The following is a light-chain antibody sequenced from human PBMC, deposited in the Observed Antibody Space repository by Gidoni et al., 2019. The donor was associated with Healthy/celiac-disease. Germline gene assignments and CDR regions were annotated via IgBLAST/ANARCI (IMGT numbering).Light chain of an antibody. CDR1: QSISSY. V-gene: IGKV1-39*01. CDR3: QQRYSTPWT. Sequence: DIQMTQSPSSLSASVGDRVTITCRASQSISSYLNWYQQKPGKATKLLIYAASSLQSGVPSRFRGSGSVTDFTITISRLQPEDFATYYCQQRYSTPWTFGQGTKVEIK. CDR2: AAS. J-gene: IGKJ1*01.